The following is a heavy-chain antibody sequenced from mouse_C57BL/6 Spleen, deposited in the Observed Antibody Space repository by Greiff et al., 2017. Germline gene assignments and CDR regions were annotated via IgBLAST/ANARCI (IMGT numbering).Heavy chain of an antibody. CDR3: ASPYYGSSPYYFDY. J-gene: IGHJ2*01. V-gene: IGHV1-82*01. CDR1: GYAFSSSW. CDR2: IYPGDGDT. Sequence: VKLKESGPELVKPGASVKISCKASGYAFSSSWMNWVKQRPGKGLEWIGRIYPGDGDTNYNGKFKGKATLTADKSSSTAYMQLSSLTSEDSAVYFCASPYYGSSPYYFDYWGQGTTLTVSS. D-gene: IGHD1-1*01.